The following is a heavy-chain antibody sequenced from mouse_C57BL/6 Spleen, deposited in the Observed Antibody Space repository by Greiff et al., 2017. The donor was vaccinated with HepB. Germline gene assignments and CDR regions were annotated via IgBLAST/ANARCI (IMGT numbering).Heavy chain of an antibody. D-gene: IGHD6-1*01. CDR1: GYSITSGYD. Sequence: EVQLVESGPGMVKPSQSLSLTCTVTGYSITSGYDWHWIRHFPGNKLEWMGYISYSGSTNYNPSLKSRISITHDTSKNHFFLKLNSVTTEDTATYYCARERRHWYFDVWGTGTTVTVSS. CDR3: ARERRHWYFDV. CDR2: ISYSGST. J-gene: IGHJ1*03. V-gene: IGHV3-1*01.